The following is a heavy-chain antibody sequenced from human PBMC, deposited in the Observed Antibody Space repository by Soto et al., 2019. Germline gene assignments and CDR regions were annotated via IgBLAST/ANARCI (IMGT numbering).Heavy chain of an antibody. D-gene: IGHD3-10*01. J-gene: IGHJ4*02. Sequence: EVQLLESGGGLVQPGGSLRLSCAASGFTLSNYAMSWVRQAPGKVLKWVSTITGSGSSTFYADSVKGRFTFSRDNSKSTLYLQMNSLRAEDTAVYYCAKERMLLWCGEFIVWGQGTVVNVSS. CDR3: AKERMLLWCGEFIV. CDR2: ITGSGSST. V-gene: IGHV3-23*01. CDR1: GFTLSNYA.